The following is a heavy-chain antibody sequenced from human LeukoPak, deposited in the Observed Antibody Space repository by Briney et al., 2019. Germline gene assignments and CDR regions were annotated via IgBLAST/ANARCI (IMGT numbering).Heavy chain of an antibody. D-gene: IGHD6-19*01. CDR2: INHSGST. CDR3: ARGPRPYSSGWYSY. Sequence: SETLSLTCAVYGGSFSGYYWSWIRQPPGKGLEWIGEINHSGSTNYNPSLKSRVTISVDTSKSQFSLKLSSVTAADTAVYYCARGPRPYSSGWYSYWGQGTLVTVSS. J-gene: IGHJ4*02. CDR1: GGSFSGYY. V-gene: IGHV4-34*01.